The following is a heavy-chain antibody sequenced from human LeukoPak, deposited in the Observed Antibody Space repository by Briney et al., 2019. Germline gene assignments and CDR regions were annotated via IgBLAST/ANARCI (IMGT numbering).Heavy chain of an antibody. CDR1: GGSISSGDYY. Sequence: PSQTLSLTCTVSGGSISSGDYYWSWIRQPPGKGLEWIGYTYYSGSTYYNPSLKSRVTISVDTSKNQFSLKLSSVTAADTAVYYCAPYVVGSASGNYFDYWGQGTLVTVSS. CDR3: APYVVGSASGNYFDY. CDR2: TYYSGST. D-gene: IGHD2-2*01. J-gene: IGHJ4*02. V-gene: IGHV4-30-4*01.